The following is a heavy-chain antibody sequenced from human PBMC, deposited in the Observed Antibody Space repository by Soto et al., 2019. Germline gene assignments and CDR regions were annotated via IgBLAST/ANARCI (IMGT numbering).Heavy chain of an antibody. D-gene: IGHD3-22*01. V-gene: IGHV3-30*03. Sequence: GGSLRLSCAASGFTFSSYGMHWVRQAPGKGLEWVAVILYDGSKKYYADSLKGRFTISRDNSKNTLYLQMNSLRAEDTAVYYCARDPSDSSGYYYGVYFDYWGQGTLVTVSS. CDR3: ARDPSDSSGYYYGVYFDY. CDR2: ILYDGSKK. J-gene: IGHJ4*02. CDR1: GFTFSSYG.